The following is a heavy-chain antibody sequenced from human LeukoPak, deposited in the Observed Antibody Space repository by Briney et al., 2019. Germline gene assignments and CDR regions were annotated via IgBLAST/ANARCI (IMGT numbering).Heavy chain of an antibody. CDR3: ARGIAAAGSFILGGPWLDY. CDR2: ISSSSSTI. J-gene: IGHJ4*02. D-gene: IGHD6-13*01. CDR1: GFTFSSYS. V-gene: IGHV3-48*01. Sequence: GGSLRLSCAASGFTFSSYSMNWVRQAPGKGLEWVSYISSSSSTIYYADSVKGRFTISRDNAKNSLYLQMNSLRAEDTAVYYCARGIAAAGSFILGGPWLDYWGQGTLVTVSS.